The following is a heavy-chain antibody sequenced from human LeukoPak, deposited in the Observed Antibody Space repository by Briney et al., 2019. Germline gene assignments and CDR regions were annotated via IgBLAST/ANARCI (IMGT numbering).Heavy chain of an antibody. CDR1: GFTFSSYA. V-gene: IGHV3-23*01. Sequence: GGSLRLSCAASGFTFSSYAMSWVRQAPGKGLEWVSAISGSGVTTYYADSVKGRFTISRDNSKNTLYLQMNSLRAEDTAVYYCAKEGVTIFVVVTSLYYFDYWGQGTLVTVSS. CDR2: ISGSGVTT. D-gene: IGHD3-3*01. J-gene: IGHJ4*02. CDR3: AKEGVTIFVVVTSLYYFDY.